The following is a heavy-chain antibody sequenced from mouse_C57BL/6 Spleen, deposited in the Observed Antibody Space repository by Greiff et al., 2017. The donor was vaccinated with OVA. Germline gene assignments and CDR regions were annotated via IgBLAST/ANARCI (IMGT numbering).Heavy chain of an antibody. CDR2: ISGGGGNT. J-gene: IGHJ4*01. CDR3: ARQDYSNYERAMDY. D-gene: IGHD2-5*01. Sequence: EVKLMESGGGLVKPGGSLKLSCAASGFTFSSYTMSWVRQTPEKRLEWVATISGGGGNTCYPDSVKGRFTISRDNAKNTLYLQMSSLRSEDTALYYCARQDYSNYERAMDYWGQGTSVTVSS. CDR1: GFTFSSYT. V-gene: IGHV5-9*01.